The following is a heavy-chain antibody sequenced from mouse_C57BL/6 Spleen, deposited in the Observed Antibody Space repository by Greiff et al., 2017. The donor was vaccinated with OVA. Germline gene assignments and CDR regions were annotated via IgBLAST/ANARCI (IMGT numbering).Heavy chain of an antibody. Sequence: VQLQQSGPVLVKPGASVKMSCKASGYTFTDYYMNWVKQSHGKRLEWIGVINPSNGGTSYNQKFKGKATLTVDKSSSTAYMELNSLTSEDSAVYYCARRGDGAWFAYWGQGTLVTVSA. D-gene: IGHD3-3*01. CDR3: ARRGDGAWFAY. CDR1: GYTFTDYY. V-gene: IGHV1-19*01. CDR2: INPSNGGT. J-gene: IGHJ3*01.